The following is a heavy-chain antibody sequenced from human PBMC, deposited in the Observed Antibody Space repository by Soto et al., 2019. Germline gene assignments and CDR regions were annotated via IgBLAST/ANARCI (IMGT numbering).Heavy chain of an antibody. Sequence: QLHLVQSGAVVKKPGASVTVSCSASGYPVTAYYMHWVRQAPGRGLEWMGGINPATGAAKYTQTFRGRVTMTRGPSTSTVFMGLSGLTSEDTAVFYCARGGGVGVAGSAAFDMWGQGTLVTVSS. CDR3: ARGGGVGVAGSAAFDM. V-gene: IGHV1-2*02. CDR2: INPATGAA. J-gene: IGHJ3*02. D-gene: IGHD3-3*01. CDR1: GYPVTAYY.